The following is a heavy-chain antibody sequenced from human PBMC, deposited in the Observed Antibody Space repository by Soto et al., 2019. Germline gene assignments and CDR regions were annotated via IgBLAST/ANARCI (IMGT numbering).Heavy chain of an antibody. CDR1: RFTFSADW. V-gene: IGHV3-7*04. CDR3: VRAPRKSVEYCGGDCFRHYDS. D-gene: IGHD2-21*02. Sequence: PGGSLGLSCAVSRFTFSADWVACFRQTTGNGLQWLANIKEDGSEKYYVGSVKGRCTISRDNTENSLFLHLNSLTAEDTAVYYCVRAPRKSVEYCGGDCFRHYDSWGQGTLVTVSS. CDR2: IKEDGSEK. J-gene: IGHJ4*02.